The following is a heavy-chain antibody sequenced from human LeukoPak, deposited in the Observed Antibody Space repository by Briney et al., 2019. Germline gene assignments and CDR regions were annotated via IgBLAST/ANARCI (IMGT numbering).Heavy chain of an antibody. CDR1: GGSISSGDYY. CDR3: ARGPYGSGSYY. J-gene: IGHJ4*02. CDR2: IYYSGTT. D-gene: IGHD3-10*01. Sequence: KPSETLSLTCTVSGGSISSGDYYWSWIRQPPGKGLEWIGYIYYSGTTYYNPSLKSRVTISVDTSKNQFSLKLTSVTAADTAVYFCARGPYGSGSYYWGQGTLVTVSS. V-gene: IGHV4-30-4*01.